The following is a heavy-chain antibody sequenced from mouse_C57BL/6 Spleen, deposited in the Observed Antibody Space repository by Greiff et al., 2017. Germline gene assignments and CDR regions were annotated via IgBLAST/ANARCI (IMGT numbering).Heavy chain of an antibody. D-gene: IGHD1-1*01. CDR2: IDPANGNT. V-gene: IGHV14-3*01. CDR3: ARSGYYGGYYFDY. Sequence: EVQRVESVAELVRPGASVKLSCTASGFNIKNTYMHWVKQRPEQGLEWIGRIDPANGNTKYAPKFQGKATITADTSSNTAYLQLSSLTSEDTAIYYCARSGYYGGYYFDYWGQGTTLTVSS. CDR1: GFNIKNTY. J-gene: IGHJ2*01.